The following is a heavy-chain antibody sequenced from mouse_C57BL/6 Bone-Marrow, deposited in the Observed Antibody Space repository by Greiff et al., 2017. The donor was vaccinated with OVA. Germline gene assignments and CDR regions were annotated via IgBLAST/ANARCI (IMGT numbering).Heavy chain of an antibody. CDR2: IDPSDSYT. Sequence: ESGAELVMPGASVKLSCKASGYTFTSYWMHWVKQRPGQGLEWIGEIDPSDSYTNYNQKFKGKSTLTVDKSSSTAYMQLSSLTSEDSAVYYCARANGPSYFDYWGQGTTLTVSS. V-gene: IGHV1-69*01. J-gene: IGHJ2*01. CDR1: GYTFTSYW. CDR3: ARANGPSYFDY.